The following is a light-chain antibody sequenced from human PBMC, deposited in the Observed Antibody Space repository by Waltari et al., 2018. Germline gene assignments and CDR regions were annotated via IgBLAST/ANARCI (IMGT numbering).Light chain of an antibody. J-gene: IGKJ5*01. CDR1: QGISNY. V-gene: IGKV1-17*03. Sequence: DIQITQSPSAMSASVGDRVTINCRASQGISNYLAWFQQKPGEVPKRLIYAASSLQSGVPSRFSGSGSGTEFTLTINSLQPEDFATYYCLQHNSFPITFGQGTRLDIK. CDR3: LQHNSFPIT. CDR2: AAS.